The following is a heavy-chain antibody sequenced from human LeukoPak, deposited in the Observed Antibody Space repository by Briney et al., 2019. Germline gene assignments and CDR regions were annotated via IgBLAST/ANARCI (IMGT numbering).Heavy chain of an antibody. CDR2: ISGSGGST. D-gene: IGHD3-9*01. CDR1: GFTVSDSY. V-gene: IGHV3-23*01. CDR3: AKKGYFDWLSHLDY. Sequence: GESLRLSCAGSGFTVSDSYMTWIRQAPGKGLEWVSAISGSGGSTYYADSVKGRFTISRDNSKNTLYLQMNSLRAEDTAVYYCAKKGYFDWLSHLDYWGQGTLVTVSS. J-gene: IGHJ4*02.